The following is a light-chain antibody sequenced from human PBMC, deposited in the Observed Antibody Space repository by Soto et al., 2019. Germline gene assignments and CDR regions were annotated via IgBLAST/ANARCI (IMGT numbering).Light chain of an antibody. Sequence: DIQMTKSPSTLSASVGDRVTITCRASESISTWLAWYQQKPGQAPKLLIFDASSLESGVPSRFSGSGSGTEFTLTISSLQAEDVAVYYCQQSHSFPLTFGGGTKVEIK. V-gene: IGKV1-5*01. CDR2: DAS. CDR3: QQSHSFPLT. CDR1: ESISTW. J-gene: IGKJ4*01.